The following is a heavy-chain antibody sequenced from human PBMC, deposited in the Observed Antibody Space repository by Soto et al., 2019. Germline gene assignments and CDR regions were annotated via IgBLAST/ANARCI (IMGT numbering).Heavy chain of an antibody. J-gene: IGHJ6*04. CDR2: IIPIFGTA. D-gene: IGHD3-9*01. V-gene: IGHV1-69*13. Sequence: SVKVSCKASGGTFSSYAISWVRQAPGQGLEWMGGIIPIFGTANYAQKFQGGVTITADESTSTAYMELSSLRSEDTAVYYCARGRAILTGYHYYCGMDVWGKGTTVTVSS. CDR3: ARGRAILTGYHYYCGMDV. CDR1: GGTFSSYA.